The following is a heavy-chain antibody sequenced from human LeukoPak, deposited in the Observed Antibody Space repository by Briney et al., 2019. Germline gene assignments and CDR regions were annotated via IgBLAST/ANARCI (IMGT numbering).Heavy chain of an antibody. Sequence: GGSLRLSCAASGFTFSNYWMHWVRQAPGEALMWVSRIKSDGSSTTYADSVKGRFTISRDNAKNTLYLQMNSLRAEDTAVYYCSRDSLSSCGGDCYSGLDVWGQGTTVAVSS. J-gene: IGHJ6*02. CDR1: GFTFSNYW. D-gene: IGHD2-21*02. CDR3: SRDSLSSCGGDCYSGLDV. V-gene: IGHV3-74*01. CDR2: IKSDGSST.